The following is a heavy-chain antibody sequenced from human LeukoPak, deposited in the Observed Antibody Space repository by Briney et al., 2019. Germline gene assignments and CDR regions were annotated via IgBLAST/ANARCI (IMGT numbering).Heavy chain of an antibody. CDR1: GFIFNSYA. D-gene: IGHD3-16*02. CDR3: TRGPGYDYVWGSFRADY. V-gene: IGHV3-64*02. CDR2: ITSSGNNI. Sequence: GGSLRLSCAASGFIFNSYAMHWVRQAPGRGLEYVSAITSSGNNIFYADSVKGRFTISRDNSKNTLYLQMGSLRAEDMAVYYCTRGPGYDYVWGSFRADYWGQGTLVIVSS. J-gene: IGHJ4*02.